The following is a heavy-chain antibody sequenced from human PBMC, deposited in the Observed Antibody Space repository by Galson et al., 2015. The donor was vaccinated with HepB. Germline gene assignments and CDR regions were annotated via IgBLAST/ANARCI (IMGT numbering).Heavy chain of an antibody. CDR1: GFTFSSYS. V-gene: IGHV3-21*01. D-gene: IGHD2-21*01. CDR2: ISSSSSYI. CDR3: ARDDSIRTQGTDY. Sequence: SLRLSCAASGFTFSSYSMNWVRQAPGKGLEWVSSISSSSSYIYYADSVKGRFTISRDNAKNSLYLQMNSLRAEDTAVYYCARDDSIRTQGTDYWGQGTLVTVSS. J-gene: IGHJ4*02.